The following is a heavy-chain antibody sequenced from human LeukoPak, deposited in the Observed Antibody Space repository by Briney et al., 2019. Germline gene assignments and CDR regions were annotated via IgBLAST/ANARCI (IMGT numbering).Heavy chain of an antibody. Sequence: SETLSLTRIVSGGSISSYYWSWIRQPPGKGLEWIGYIYYSGSTNYNPSLKSRVTISVDTSKNQFSLKLSSVTAADTAVYYCARVSPHLYYFDYRGQGTLVTVSS. V-gene: IGHV4-59*08. CDR1: GGSISSYY. CDR3: ARVSPHLYYFDY. J-gene: IGHJ4*02. CDR2: IYYSGST.